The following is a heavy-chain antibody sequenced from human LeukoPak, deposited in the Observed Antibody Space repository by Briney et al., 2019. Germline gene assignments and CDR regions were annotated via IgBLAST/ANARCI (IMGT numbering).Heavy chain of an antibody. Sequence: PSETLSLTCTVSGGSISSYYRSWIRQPPGKGLEWIGYIYYSGSTNYNPSLKSRVTISVDTSKNQFSLKLSSVTAADTAVYYCAGSGFSSAAFDIWGQGTMVTVSS. CDR1: GGSISSYY. CDR2: IYYSGST. J-gene: IGHJ3*02. D-gene: IGHD3-3*01. CDR3: AGSGFSSAAFDI. V-gene: IGHV4-59*08.